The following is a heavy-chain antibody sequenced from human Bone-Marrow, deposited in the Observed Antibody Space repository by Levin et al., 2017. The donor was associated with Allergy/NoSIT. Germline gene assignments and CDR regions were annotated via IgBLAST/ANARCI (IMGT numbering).Heavy chain of an antibody. V-gene: IGHV6-1*01. J-gene: IGHJ4*02. Sequence: SQTLSLTCAISGDSVSSNRAAWNWIRQSPSRGLEWLGRTYYRSKWYTEYAVSVKSRLTINPDTSKNQFSLQLNSVTPEDTAVYYCASGSTIYSSRVFDYWGQGTLVTVSS. CDR1: GDSVSSNRAA. CDR3: ASGSTIYSSRVFDY. D-gene: IGHD5/OR15-5a*01. CDR2: TYYRSKWYT.